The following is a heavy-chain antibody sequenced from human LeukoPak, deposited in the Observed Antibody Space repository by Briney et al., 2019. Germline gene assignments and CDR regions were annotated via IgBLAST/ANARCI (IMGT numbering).Heavy chain of an antibody. D-gene: IGHD1-26*01. Sequence: GESLRLSCAASGFTFSDYAMSWVRQPPGKGLEWVSTISGSGDYTYYADSVRGRFTISRDNSKNTLYLQMNSLRVGDTAVYYCATTLRSGSYYFDSWGQGTLVTVSS. CDR2: ISGSGDYT. CDR3: ATTLRSGSYYFDS. CDR1: GFTFSDYA. J-gene: IGHJ4*02. V-gene: IGHV3-23*01.